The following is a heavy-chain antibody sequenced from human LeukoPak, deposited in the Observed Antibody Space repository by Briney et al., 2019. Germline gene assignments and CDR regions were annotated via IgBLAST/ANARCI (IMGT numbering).Heavy chain of an antibody. Sequence: PGGSLRLSCAASGFTFSRYSMNWVRQAPGKGLEWVSSFSSSSSYICYADSVEGRFTVSKDNAKNSLYLQMNSLRAEDTAVYYCARSSSSHYYYYGMDVWGQGTTVTVSS. D-gene: IGHD6-13*01. CDR3: ARSSSSHYYYYGMDV. J-gene: IGHJ6*02. CDR2: FSSSSSYI. CDR1: GFTFSRYS. V-gene: IGHV3-21*04.